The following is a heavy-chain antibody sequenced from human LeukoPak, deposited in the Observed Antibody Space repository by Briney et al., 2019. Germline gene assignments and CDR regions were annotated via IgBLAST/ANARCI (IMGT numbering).Heavy chain of an antibody. CDR2: INHSGST. D-gene: IGHD3-10*01. V-gene: IGHV4-34*01. Sequence: PSETLSLTCAVYGGSFSGYYWSWIRQPPGKGLEWIGEINHSGSTNYNPSLKSRVTISVDTSKNQFSLKLSSVTAADTAVYYCARRGRNYYGSGSYFYWGQGTLVTVSS. CDR1: GGSFSGYY. J-gene: IGHJ4*02. CDR3: ARRGRNYYGSGSYFY.